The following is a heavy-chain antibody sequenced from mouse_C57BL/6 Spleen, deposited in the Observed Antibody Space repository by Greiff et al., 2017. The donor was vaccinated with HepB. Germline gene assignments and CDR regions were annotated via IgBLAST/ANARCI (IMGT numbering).Heavy chain of an antibody. CDR1: GYAFTNYL. CDR3: ARCWDGYAMDY. V-gene: IGHV1-54*01. CDR2: INPGSGGT. Sequence: QVQLQQSGAELVRPGTSVKVSCKASGYAFTNYLIEWVKQRPGQGLEWIGVINPGSGGTNYNEKFKGKATLTADKSSSTAYMQLSSLTSEDSAVYFCARCWDGYAMDYWGQGTSVTVSS. J-gene: IGHJ4*01. D-gene: IGHD4-1*01.